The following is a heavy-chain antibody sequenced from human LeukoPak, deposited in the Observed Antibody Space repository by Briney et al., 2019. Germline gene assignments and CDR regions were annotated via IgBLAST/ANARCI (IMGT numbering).Heavy chain of an antibody. V-gene: IGHV4-59*01. CDR1: GGSISSYY. Sequence: SETLSLTCTVSGGSISSYYWSWIRQPPGKGLEWIGYIYYSGSTNYNPSLKSRVTISLDTSKNQFSLKLSSVTAADTAVYYCARSYSSSGFYYYGMDVWGQGTTVTVSS. J-gene: IGHJ6*02. D-gene: IGHD6-6*01. CDR2: IYYSGST. CDR3: ARSYSSSGFYYYGMDV.